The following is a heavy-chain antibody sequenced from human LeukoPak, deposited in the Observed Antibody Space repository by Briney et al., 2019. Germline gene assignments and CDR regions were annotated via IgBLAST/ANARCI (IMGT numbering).Heavy chain of an antibody. V-gene: IGHV4-4*07. J-gene: IGHJ4*02. D-gene: IGHD6-19*01. Sequence: PSETLSLTCTVSGGSISDYYWSWIRQPPGKGLEWIGRIYTSGSTNYNPSLKSRVTMSVDTSKNQFSPKLSSVTAADTAVYYCARDRHGMSVSDYFDYWGQGTLVTVSS. CDR3: ARDRHGMSVSDYFDY. CDR2: IYTSGST. CDR1: GGSISDYY.